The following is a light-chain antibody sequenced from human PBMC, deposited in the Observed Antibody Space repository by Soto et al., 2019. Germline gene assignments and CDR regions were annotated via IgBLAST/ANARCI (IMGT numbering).Light chain of an antibody. J-gene: IGLJ1*01. Sequence: QSVLTQPRSVSGSPGQSVTISCTGTSSDVGGYNYVSWYLQHPGKAPKVMIYDVSKRPSGVPDRFSGFKSGNTASLTISGLQSEDEADYYCCSFAGNYIYVFGTGTKVTVL. CDR1: SSDVGGYNY. CDR2: DVS. V-gene: IGLV2-11*01. CDR3: CSFAGNYIYV.